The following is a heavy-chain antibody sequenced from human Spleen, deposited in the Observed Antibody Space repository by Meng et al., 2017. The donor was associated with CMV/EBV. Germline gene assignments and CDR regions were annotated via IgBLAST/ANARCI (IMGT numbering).Heavy chain of an antibody. D-gene: IGHD1/OR15-1a*01. Sequence: GESLKISCAASGFTFSSYAMSWVRQAPGKGLEWVSVIYSGGSTTYYADSVKGRFTISRDNSKNTLYLQMNSLRAEDTAVYYCARTRRGKYYYYGMDVWGQGTTVTVSS. J-gene: IGHJ6*02. CDR3: ARTRRGKYYYYGMDV. CDR2: IYSGGSTT. V-gene: IGHV3-23*03. CDR1: GFTFSSYA.